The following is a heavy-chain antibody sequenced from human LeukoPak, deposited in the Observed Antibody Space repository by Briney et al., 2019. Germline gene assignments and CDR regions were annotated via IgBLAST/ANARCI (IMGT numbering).Heavy chain of an antibody. CDR2: INSDGSST. Sequence: GGSLRLSRAASGFTFSSYWMHWVRQAPGKGLVWVSRINSDGSSTSYADSVKGRFTISRDNAKNTLYLQMNSLRAEDTAVYYCARAPPLLSYYYDSSGYYSGWGQGTLVTVSS. V-gene: IGHV3-74*01. D-gene: IGHD3-22*01. CDR3: ARAPPLLSYYYDSSGYYSG. CDR1: GFTFSSYW. J-gene: IGHJ4*02.